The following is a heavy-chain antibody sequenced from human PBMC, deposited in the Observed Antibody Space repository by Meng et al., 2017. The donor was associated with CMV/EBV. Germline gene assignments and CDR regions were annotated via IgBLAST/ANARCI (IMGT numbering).Heavy chain of an antibody. J-gene: IGHJ4*02. V-gene: IGHV3-20*04. CDR2: INWNGGST. Sequence: GESLKISCAASGFTFDDYGMSWVRQAPGKGLEWVSGINWNGGSTGYADSVKGRFTISRDNAKNSLYPQMNSLRAEDTALYYCARGFRLWRFGGVIASNLDYWGQGTLVTVSS. CDR1: GFTFDDYG. CDR3: ARGFRLWRFGGVIASNLDY. D-gene: IGHD3-16*02.